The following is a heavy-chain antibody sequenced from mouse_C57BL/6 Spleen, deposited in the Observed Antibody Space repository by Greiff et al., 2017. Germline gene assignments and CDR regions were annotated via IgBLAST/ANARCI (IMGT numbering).Heavy chain of an antibody. CDR2: IYPGDGDT. Sequence: VQLQESGPELVKPGASVKISCKASGYAFSSSWMNWVKPRPGKGLEWIGRIYPGDGDTNYNGKFKGKATLTADKSSSTAYMQRSSRTSEDAAVYFCARDSSGSHLDYGGQGTTRTVSS. CDR3: ARDSSGSHLDY. D-gene: IGHD3-2*02. CDR1: GYAFSSSW. J-gene: IGHJ2*01. V-gene: IGHV1-82*01.